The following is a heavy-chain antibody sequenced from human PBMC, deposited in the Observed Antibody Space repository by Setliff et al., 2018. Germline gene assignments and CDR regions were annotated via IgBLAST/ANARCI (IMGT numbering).Heavy chain of an antibody. CDR1: NYSISSGYY. CDR2: IYHTGRT. V-gene: IGHV4-38-2*01. J-gene: IGHJ4*02. D-gene: IGHD3-16*01. CDR3: ARRPPYWGFDY. Sequence: SETLSLTCGVSNYSISSGYYWALIRQPPGRGLEWIGSIYHTGRTNYNPSLKTRVTISVDTSKIQFSLRLTSVTAADTADYYCARRPPYWGFDYWGRGTLVTVSS.